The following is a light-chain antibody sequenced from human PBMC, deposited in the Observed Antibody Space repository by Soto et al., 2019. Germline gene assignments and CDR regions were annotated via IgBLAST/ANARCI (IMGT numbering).Light chain of an antibody. V-gene: IGKV3-15*01. CDR1: QNIHNH. J-gene: IGKJ4*01. CDR2: DAI. Sequence: DKFMSQSPSGVSVSLLERGTLSGRASQNIHNHMSWFLQKPGQTPRLLIYDAIIRAPDVPARFSGSWSGTEFTLTINSLQSEDFAVYYCQQYDAWPLTFGGGTKVDIK. CDR3: QQYDAWPLT.